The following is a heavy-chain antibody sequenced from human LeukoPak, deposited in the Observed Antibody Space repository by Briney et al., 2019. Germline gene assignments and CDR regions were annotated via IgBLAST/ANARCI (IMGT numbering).Heavy chain of an antibody. CDR2: ISSSSSYI. CDR1: GFTFSSYS. Sequence: GGSLRLSCAASGFTFSSYSMNWVRQAPGKGLEWVSSISSSSSYIYYADSVKGRFTISRDNAKNSLYLQMNSLRAEDTAVYYCARDRKGHYYDSSGYYHDYWAREPWSPSPQ. CDR3: ARDRKGHYYDSSGYYHDY. V-gene: IGHV3-21*01. D-gene: IGHD3-22*01. J-gene: IGHJ4*02.